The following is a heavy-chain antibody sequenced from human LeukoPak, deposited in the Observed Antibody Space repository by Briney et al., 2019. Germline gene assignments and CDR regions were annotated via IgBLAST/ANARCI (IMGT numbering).Heavy chain of an antibody. Sequence: GGPLRLSCAVSGFPFTTYNMIWVGQAPGKGLEGVSYIDSSSSTIYSADSVKGRFTVSRDNAKNSLDLQMNSLRREDPAVYYCVRDRGISFYFDYWGQRNLVTVSS. V-gene: IGHV3-48*01. CDR2: IDSSSSTI. CDR1: GFPFTTYN. CDR3: VRDRGISFYFDY. D-gene: IGHD3-16*02. J-gene: IGHJ4*02.